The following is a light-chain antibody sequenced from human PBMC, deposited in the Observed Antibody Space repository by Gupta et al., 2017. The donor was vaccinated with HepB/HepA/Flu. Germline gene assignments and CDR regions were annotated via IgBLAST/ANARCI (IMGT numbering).Light chain of an antibody. CDR2: AAS. J-gene: IGKJ1*01. CDR1: QSVLTL. Sequence: DIQMTQSPSSLSASLGDRVTITCRASQSVLTLLNWFQQKPGKAPRLLIYAASTLQSGVPSRFSGSGSGTEFTLTIAKLQPEDFATYYCQHRVLFPGTFGQGTKVEF. V-gene: IGKV1-39*01. CDR3: QHRVLFPGT.